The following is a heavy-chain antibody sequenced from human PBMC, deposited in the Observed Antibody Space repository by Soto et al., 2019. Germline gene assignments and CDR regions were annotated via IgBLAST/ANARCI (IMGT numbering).Heavy chain of an antibody. Sequence: EVQLLESGGGLVQPGGSLRLSCAASGFTFSSHAMSWVRQAPGKGLEWVSAISGSTSSTFYADSVKGRFTISRDNSKNTLCLQMNSWRAGDKAIDYGAKYIEQCGHWPTVFWGQGTLVPVSS. V-gene: IGHV3-23*01. CDR3: AKYIEQCGHWPTVF. CDR2: ISGSTSST. D-gene: IGHD6-19*01. J-gene: IGHJ4*02. CDR1: GFTFSSHA.